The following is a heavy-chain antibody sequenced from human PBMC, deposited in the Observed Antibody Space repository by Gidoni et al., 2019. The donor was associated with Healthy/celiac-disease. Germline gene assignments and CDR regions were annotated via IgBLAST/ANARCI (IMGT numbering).Heavy chain of an antibody. Sequence: EVQLVESGGGLVKPGGSLRLSCDDSGFTFGSYSMNWVRQAPGKGLEWVSSISSSSSYLYYADSVKGRFTISRDNAKNSLYLQMNSLRAEDPSVYYCARPPPGGSWYYLDYWGQGTLVTVSS. CDR2: ISSSSSYL. CDR3: ARPPPGGSWYYLDY. V-gene: IGHV3-21*01. J-gene: IGHJ4*02. CDR1: GFTFGSYS. D-gene: IGHD6-13*01.